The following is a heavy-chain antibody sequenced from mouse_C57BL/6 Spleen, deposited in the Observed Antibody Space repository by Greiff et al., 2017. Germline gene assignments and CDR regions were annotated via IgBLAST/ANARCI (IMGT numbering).Heavy chain of an antibody. CDR1: GYTFTDYY. CDR2: INPNNGGT. D-gene: IGHD1-1*01. CDR3: AGSDNYGSSLGY. Sequence: VQLQQSGPELVKPGASVKISCKASGYTFTDYYMNWVKQSHGKSLEWIGDINPNNGGTSYNQKFKGKATLTVDKSSSTAYMEHLSLTSEDSAAYYCAGSDNYGSSLGYWGQGTTLTVSS. V-gene: IGHV1-26*01. J-gene: IGHJ2*01.